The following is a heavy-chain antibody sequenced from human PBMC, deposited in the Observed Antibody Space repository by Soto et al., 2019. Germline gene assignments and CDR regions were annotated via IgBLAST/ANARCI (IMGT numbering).Heavy chain of an antibody. CDR2: IYYSGST. J-gene: IGHJ4*02. Sequence: SXTLSLTCTVSGGSISNYYWTWVRQPPGKGLEWIGNIYYSGSTYYNPSLKSRVTISVDTSKNQFSLKLSSVTAADTAVYYCARRGSGSYSDYWGQGTLVTVSS. V-gene: IGHV4-39*01. CDR3: ARRGSGSYSDY. CDR1: GGSISNYY. D-gene: IGHD1-26*01.